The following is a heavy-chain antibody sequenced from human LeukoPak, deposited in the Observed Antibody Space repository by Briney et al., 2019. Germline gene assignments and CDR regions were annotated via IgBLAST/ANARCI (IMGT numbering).Heavy chain of an antibody. Sequence: SVKVSCKASGGTFSSYAISWVRQAPGQGLEWMGRIIPILGIANYAQKFQGRVTITADKSTSTAYMELSSLRSEDTAVYYCATEKTSQTRPWSLYFDYWGQGTLVTVSS. D-gene: IGHD2-15*01. V-gene: IGHV1-69*04. CDR1: GGTFSSYA. CDR3: ATEKTSQTRPWSLYFDY. J-gene: IGHJ4*02. CDR2: IIPILGIA.